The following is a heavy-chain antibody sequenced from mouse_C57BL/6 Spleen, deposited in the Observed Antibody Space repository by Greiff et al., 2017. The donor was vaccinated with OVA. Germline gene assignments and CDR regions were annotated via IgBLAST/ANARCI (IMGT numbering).Heavy chain of an antibody. CDR3: TNYYGSSPHYYAMDY. V-gene: IGHV1-15*01. Sequence: QVQLQQSGAELVRPGASVTLSCKASGYTFTDYEMHWVKQTPVHGLEWIGAIDPETGGTAYNQKFKGKAILTADKSSSTAYMELRSLTSEDSAVYDCTNYYGSSPHYYAMDYWGQGTSVTVSS. CDR2: IDPETGGT. CDR1: GYTFTDYE. J-gene: IGHJ4*01. D-gene: IGHD1-1*01.